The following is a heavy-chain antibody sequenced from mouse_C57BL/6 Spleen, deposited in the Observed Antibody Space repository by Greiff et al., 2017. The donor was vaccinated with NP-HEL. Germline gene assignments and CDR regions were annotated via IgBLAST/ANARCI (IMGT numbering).Heavy chain of an antibody. CDR2: IDPSDSYT. D-gene: IGHD3-2*02. Sequence: QVQLQQSGAELVKPGASVKLSCKASGYTFTSYWMQWVKQRPGQGLEWIGEIDPSDSYTNYNQKFKGKATLTVDTSSSTAYMQLSSLTSEDSAVYYCARSTGTAQATGYWGQGTTLTVSS. CDR1: GYTFTSYW. J-gene: IGHJ2*01. V-gene: IGHV1-50*01. CDR3: ARSTGTAQATGY.